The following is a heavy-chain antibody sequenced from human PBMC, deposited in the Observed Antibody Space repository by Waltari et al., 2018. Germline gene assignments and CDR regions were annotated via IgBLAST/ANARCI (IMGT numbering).Heavy chain of an antibody. D-gene: IGHD3-9*01. CDR3: ARDYILTGPSVDHHYYYGMDV. CDR2: IYYSGST. CDR1: GGSISSYY. J-gene: IGHJ6*02. V-gene: IGHV4-59*01. Sequence: QVQLQESGPGLVKPSETLSLTCTVSGGSISSYYWSWIRPPPGKGLEWIGYIYYSGSTNYNPSLKSRVTISVDTSKNQFSLKLSSVTAADTAVYYCARDYILTGPSVDHHYYYGMDVWGQGTTVTVSS.